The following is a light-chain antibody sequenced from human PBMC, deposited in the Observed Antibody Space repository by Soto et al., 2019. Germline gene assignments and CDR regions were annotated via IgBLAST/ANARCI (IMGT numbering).Light chain of an antibody. CDR2: GAS. CDR1: QSVDTTF. V-gene: IGKV3-20*01. CDR3: QLFGSSPLYT. Sequence: EIVLTQSPGSLSLSPGQRATLSCRASQSVDTTFFAWYQKKPGQSPRLLIYGASKSATGIPDRFSGSGSGTDFTLIISRLEPEDFAVYYCQLFGSSPLYTFGQGTKVEIK. J-gene: IGKJ2*01.